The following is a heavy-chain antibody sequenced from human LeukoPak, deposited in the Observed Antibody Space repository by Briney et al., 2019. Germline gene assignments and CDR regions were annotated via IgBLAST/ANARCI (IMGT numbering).Heavy chain of an antibody. V-gene: IGHV3-30*02. CDR3: AKGPCGTNCYDKFFDF. J-gene: IGHJ4*02. CDR1: GFNFNNYD. D-gene: IGHD2-2*01. CDR2: IRYDGSAN. Sequence: GGSLRLSCTASGFNFNNYDMHWVRQAPGKGLEWVAFIRYDGSANAYADSVKGRFTISRENSKNTLFLQMNTLRADDTAVYYCAKGPCGTNCYDKFFDFWGQGALVTVSS.